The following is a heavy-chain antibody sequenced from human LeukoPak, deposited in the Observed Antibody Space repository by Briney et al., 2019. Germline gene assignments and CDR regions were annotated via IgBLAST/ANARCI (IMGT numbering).Heavy chain of an antibody. V-gene: IGHV4-61*02. CDR3: ARVPNYYGSGRFDP. CDR1: GGSISSGSYY. D-gene: IGHD3-10*01. J-gene: IGHJ5*02. CDR2: IYTSGST. Sequence: PSETLSLTCTVSGGSISSGSYYWSWIRQPAGKGLEWIERIYTSGSTNYNPSLKSRVTISVDTSKNQFSLKLSSVTAADTAVYYCARVPNYYGSGRFDPWGQGTLVTVSS.